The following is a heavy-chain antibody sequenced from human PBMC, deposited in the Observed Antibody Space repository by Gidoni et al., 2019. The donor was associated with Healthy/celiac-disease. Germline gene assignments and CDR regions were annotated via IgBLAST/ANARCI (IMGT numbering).Heavy chain of an antibody. CDR2: IYTSGST. D-gene: IGHD1-26*01. J-gene: IGHJ4*02. V-gene: IGHV4-4*07. CDR3: ARASRAWGHPWDY. CDR1: GVSISSYY. Sequence: VQLQESAPGLVKPSDTLALTCSVSGVSISSYYWSWIRQPPGKGLEWIGRIYTSGSTSYNPSHKSRVTMSVDTSKNQFSLKLSSVNAADTAVYYCARASRAWGHPWDYWGQGTLVTVSS.